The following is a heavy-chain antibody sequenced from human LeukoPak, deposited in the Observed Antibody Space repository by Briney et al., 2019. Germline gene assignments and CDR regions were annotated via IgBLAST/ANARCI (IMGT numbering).Heavy chain of an antibody. V-gene: IGHV4-39*01. J-gene: IGHJ4*02. CDR2: IYYSGST. CDR3: ARRSYYDSSAIFDY. Sequence: SETLSLTCTVSGGSISSSSYYWGWIRQPPGKGLEWIGSIYYSGSTYYNPSLKSRVTISVDTSKNQFSLKLSSVTAADTAVFYCARRSYYDSSAIFDYWGQGTLVTVSS. D-gene: IGHD3-22*01. CDR1: GGSISSSSYY.